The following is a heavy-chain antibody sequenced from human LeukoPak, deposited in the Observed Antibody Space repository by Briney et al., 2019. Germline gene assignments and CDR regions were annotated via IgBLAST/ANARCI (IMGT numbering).Heavy chain of an antibody. D-gene: IGHD3-16*01. V-gene: IGHV4-34*01. Sequence: TPSETLSLTCAVYGGSFSGYYWSWIRQPPGKGLEWIGEINHSGSTNYNPSLKSRVTISVDTSKNQFSLKLSSVTAADTAVYYCARQRAAIWGFDYWGQGTLVTVSS. J-gene: IGHJ4*02. CDR3: ARQRAAIWGFDY. CDR2: INHSGST. CDR1: GGSFSGYY.